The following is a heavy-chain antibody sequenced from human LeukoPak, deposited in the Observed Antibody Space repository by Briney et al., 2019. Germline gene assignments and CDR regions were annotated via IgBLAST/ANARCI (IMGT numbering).Heavy chain of an antibody. CDR3: ARDRYSSSWYSIYYYGMDV. CDR2: TSSSSSYI. Sequence: GGSLRLSCAASGFTFSSYSMTWVRQAPGKGLEWVSSTSSSSSYIYYADSVKGRFTISRDNAKNSLYLQMNSLRAEDTAVYYCARDRYSSSWYSIYYYGMDVWGQGTTVTVSS. V-gene: IGHV3-21*01. D-gene: IGHD6-13*01. J-gene: IGHJ6*02. CDR1: GFTFSSYS.